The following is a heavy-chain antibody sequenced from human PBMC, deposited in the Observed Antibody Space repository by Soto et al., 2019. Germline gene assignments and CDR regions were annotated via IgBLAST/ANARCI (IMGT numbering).Heavy chain of an antibody. V-gene: IGHV4-39*07. CDR3: ARGRGYSYGLDP. J-gene: IGHJ5*02. D-gene: IGHD5-18*01. CDR1: GGSISSSSYY. Sequence: PSETLSLTCTVSGGSISSSSYYWCWIRQPPGKGLEWIGSIYYSGSTYYSPSLKSRVAISLDTSKNQFSLSLSSVTAADTAVYYCARGRGYSYGLDPWGQGTLVTVSS. CDR2: IYYSGST.